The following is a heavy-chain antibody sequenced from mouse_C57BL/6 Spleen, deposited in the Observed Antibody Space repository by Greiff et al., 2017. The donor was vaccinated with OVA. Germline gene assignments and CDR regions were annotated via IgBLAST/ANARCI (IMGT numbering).Heavy chain of an antibody. J-gene: IGHJ2*01. V-gene: IGHV1-69*01. CDR1: GYTFTSYW. Sequence: QVQLQQPGAELVMPGASVKLSCMASGYTFTSYWMHWVKQRPGQGLEWIGEIDPSDSYTNYNQKFKGKSTLTVDKSSSTAYMQLSSLTSEDSAVYYCARRRGWENCDYWGQGTTLTVSS. CDR3: ARRRGWENCDY. D-gene: IGHD3-3*01. CDR2: IDPSDSYT.